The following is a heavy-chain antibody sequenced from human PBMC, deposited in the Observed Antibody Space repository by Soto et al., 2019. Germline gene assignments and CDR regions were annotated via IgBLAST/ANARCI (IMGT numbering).Heavy chain of an antibody. V-gene: IGHV1-18*01. D-gene: IGHD3-3*01. CDR2: ISADNGNR. Sequence: QVQLVQSGGEVKKPGASVRVSCKASEYTFSDFGISWVRQAPGEGLEWMGWISADNGNRFYAQRFQGRVTMTTDKRTATAHMELRSLTSDDTAVYYCARDRDKGRTVFGVARARYGMDVWGQGTTVLVSS. CDR3: ARDRDKGRTVFGVARARYGMDV. CDR1: EYTFSDFG. J-gene: IGHJ6*02.